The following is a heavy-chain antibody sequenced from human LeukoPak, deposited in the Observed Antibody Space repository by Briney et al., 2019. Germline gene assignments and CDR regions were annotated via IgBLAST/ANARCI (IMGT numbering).Heavy chain of an antibody. CDR3: ARSIPKSGYHPTGDY. CDR1: GGSISSSNYY. Sequence: PSETLSLTCTVSGGSISSSNYYWGWIRQPPGKGLEWIGSIYYSGSTYYNPSLKSRVTISVDTSKNQFSLKLSSVTAADTAVYYCARSIPKSGYHPTGDYWGQGTLVTVSS. D-gene: IGHD5-12*01. V-gene: IGHV4-39*07. J-gene: IGHJ4*02. CDR2: IYYSGST.